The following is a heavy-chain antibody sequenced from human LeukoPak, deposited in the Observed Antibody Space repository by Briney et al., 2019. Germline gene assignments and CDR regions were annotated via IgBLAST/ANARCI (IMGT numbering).Heavy chain of an antibody. CDR1: GFTFSSYA. D-gene: IGHD3-10*01. CDR2: ISGSGGST. V-gene: IGHV3-23*01. Sequence: GSLRLSCAASGFTFSSYAMSWVRQAPGKGLEWVSAISGSGGSTYYADSVKGRFTISRDNSKNTLYLQMNSLRAEDTAVYYCAKGCGVRGVFDYWGQGTLVTVSS. J-gene: IGHJ4*02. CDR3: AKGCGVRGVFDY.